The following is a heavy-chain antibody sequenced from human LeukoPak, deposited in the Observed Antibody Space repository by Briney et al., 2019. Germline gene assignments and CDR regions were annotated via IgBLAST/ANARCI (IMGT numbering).Heavy chain of an antibody. CDR2: IYYSGST. CDR1: GGSISSSSYY. V-gene: IGHV4-39*07. D-gene: IGHD6-13*01. CDR3: ARDVSVSSSCLDY. Sequence: SETLSLTCTVSGGSISSSSYYWGWIRQPPGKGLEWIGSIYYSGSTYYNPSLKSRVTISVDTSKNQFSLKLSSVTAADTAVYYCARDVSVSSSCLDYWGQGTLVTVSS. J-gene: IGHJ4*02.